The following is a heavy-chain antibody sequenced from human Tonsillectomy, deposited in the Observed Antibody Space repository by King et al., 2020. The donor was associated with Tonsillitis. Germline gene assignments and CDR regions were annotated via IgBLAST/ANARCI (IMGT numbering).Heavy chain of an antibody. CDR1: GFTFSIYS. D-gene: IGHD3-3*01. CDR2: ISYDGSDR. V-gene: IGHV3-30*04. J-gene: IGHJ6*02. Sequence: VQLVESGGGVVQPGRSLRLSCAASGFTFSIYSMHWVRQAPGKGLEWVAVISYDGSDRYYADSVKGRFTISRDNSKNTLYLQMNSLRAEDRAVYYCARDPILEWSHNHYYYGMDVWGQGTTVTVSS. CDR3: ARDPILEWSHNHYYYGMDV.